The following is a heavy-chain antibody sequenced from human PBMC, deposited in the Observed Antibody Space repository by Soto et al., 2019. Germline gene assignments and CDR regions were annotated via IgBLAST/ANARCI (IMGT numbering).Heavy chain of an antibody. J-gene: IGHJ6*02. CDR1: GFTFSSYA. CDR2: ISGSGGST. V-gene: IGHV3-23*01. Sequence: GGSLRLSCAASGFTFSSYAMSWVRQAPGKGLEWVSAISGSGGSTYYADSVKGRFTISRDNSKNTLYLQMNSLRAEDTAVYYCAKGPVWFGELFSNYYYYYGMDVWGQGTTVTVS. D-gene: IGHD3-10*01. CDR3: AKGPVWFGELFSNYYYYYGMDV.